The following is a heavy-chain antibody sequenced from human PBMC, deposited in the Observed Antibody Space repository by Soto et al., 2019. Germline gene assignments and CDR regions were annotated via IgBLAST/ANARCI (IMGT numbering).Heavy chain of an antibody. J-gene: IGHJ4*02. CDR2: ISIDGNTK. CDR3: ANDGRSYDFLYGYDS. V-gene: IGHV3-30*18. D-gene: IGHD3-3*01. CDR1: GFTFDSYG. Sequence: GGSLRLSCAASGFTFDSYGMHWVRQAPGKGLEWVAVISIDGNTKYYEDSEKRRFTITRDNSKNTHYLQINSLGAEDAAVYYGANDGRSYDFLYGYDSWGLGTLVTVSS.